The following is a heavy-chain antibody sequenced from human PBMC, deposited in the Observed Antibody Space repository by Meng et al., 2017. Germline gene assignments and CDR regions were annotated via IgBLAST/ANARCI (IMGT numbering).Heavy chain of an antibody. Sequence: SVKVSCKASGGTFSSYAISWVRQGPGQGLEWMGGIIPIFGTANYAQKFQGRVTITADKTTSTAYMELSSLRSEDTAVYYCARSNGWFGELGNDYYYYGMDVWGQGTTVTVSS. D-gene: IGHD3-10*01. CDR1: GGTFSSYA. CDR3: ARSNGWFGELGNDYYYYGMDV. CDR2: IIPIFGTA. J-gene: IGHJ6*02. V-gene: IGHV1-69*06.